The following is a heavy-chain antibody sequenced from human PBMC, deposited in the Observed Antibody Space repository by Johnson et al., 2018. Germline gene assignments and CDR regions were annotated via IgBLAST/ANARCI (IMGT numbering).Heavy chain of an antibody. CDR2: ISSSSYI. V-gene: IGHV3-21*01. Sequence: VQLVESGGGLVKPGWSLRLSCAASGFTFSSYSMNWVRQAPGKGLEWVSSISSSSYIYYADSVTGRFTISRDNSKNTLYLQMNSRRAEDTAVYYCARDPDCSIASCLGMDVGGQGTTVTFSS. CDR3: ARDPDCSIASCLGMDV. J-gene: IGHJ6*02. CDR1: GFTFSSYS. D-gene: IGHD2-2*01.